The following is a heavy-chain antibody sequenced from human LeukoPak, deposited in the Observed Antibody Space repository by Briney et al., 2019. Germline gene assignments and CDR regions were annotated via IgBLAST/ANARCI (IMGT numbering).Heavy chain of an antibody. Sequence: ASVKVSCKASGYTFTGYHMHWVRQAPGQGLEWMGWINPNSGGTNYAQKFQGRVTMTRDTSISTAYMELSRLRSDDTAVYYCARMADFQVVVVAAPMGYWGQGTLVTVSS. J-gene: IGHJ4*02. CDR2: INPNSGGT. CDR3: ARMADFQVVVVAAPMGY. CDR1: GYTFTGYH. D-gene: IGHD2-15*01. V-gene: IGHV1-2*02.